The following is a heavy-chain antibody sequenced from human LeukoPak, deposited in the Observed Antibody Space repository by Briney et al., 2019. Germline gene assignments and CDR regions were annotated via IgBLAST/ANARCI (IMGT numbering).Heavy chain of an antibody. Sequence: GASVKVSFKASGYTFTSYDINWVRQAPGQGLEWKGWMNPNSGNTGYAQKFQGRVTMTRNTSISTAYMELSSLRSEDTAVYYCARGGGSTYYDFWSGYYRRNYYYYYYMDVWGKGTTVTVSS. CDR2: MNPNSGNT. D-gene: IGHD3-3*01. CDR1: GYTFTSYD. J-gene: IGHJ6*03. CDR3: ARGGGSTYYDFWSGYYRRNYYYYYYMDV. V-gene: IGHV1-8*01.